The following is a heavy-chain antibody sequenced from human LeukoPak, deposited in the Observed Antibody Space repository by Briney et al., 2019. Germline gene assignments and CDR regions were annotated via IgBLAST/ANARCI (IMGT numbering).Heavy chain of an antibody. CDR2: IESKTDGGTT. Sequence: PGGSLRLSCAASGFTFSNAWMSWVRQAPGKGLEWVGRIESKTDGGTTDYAAPVKGRFTISRDDSKTTLYLQMNSLKTEDTAVYYCTTDRGYSYGYLYWGQGTLVTVSS. J-gene: IGHJ4*02. CDR3: TTDRGYSYGYLY. V-gene: IGHV3-15*04. D-gene: IGHD5-18*01. CDR1: GFTFSNAW.